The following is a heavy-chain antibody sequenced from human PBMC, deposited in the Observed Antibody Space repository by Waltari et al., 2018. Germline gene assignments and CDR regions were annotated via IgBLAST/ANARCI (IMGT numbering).Heavy chain of an antibody. Sequence: QVQLQQWGAGLLKPSETLSLTCAVYGGSFSGYYWSWIRQPPGKGLEWIGEIKHSGSTNYNPSLKSGGTISFDTARNQFSLKLSSVTAADTAVYYCARGLLRGSGSYYSYYYGMDVWGQGTTVTVSS. V-gene: IGHV4-34*01. D-gene: IGHD3-10*01. CDR2: IKHSGST. CDR1: GGSFSGYY. CDR3: ARGLLRGSGSYYSYYYGMDV. J-gene: IGHJ6*02.